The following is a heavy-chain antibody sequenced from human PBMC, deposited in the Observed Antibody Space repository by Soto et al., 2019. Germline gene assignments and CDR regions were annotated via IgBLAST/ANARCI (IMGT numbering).Heavy chain of an antibody. V-gene: IGHV3-30-3*01. Sequence: QVQLVESGGGGVNPGGSRSPSGAAPGSILSGNAMPGSGQAQGKGRKWVAVFSYVGNTQYNEDSGKGRFTASRDNSNNILYVEKKNLRDEDTAMYYCAKETNAYDINIWGQGTLVTVSP. CDR2: FSYVGNTQ. J-gene: IGHJ4*02. D-gene: IGHD3-9*01. CDR3: AKETNAYDINI. CDR1: GSILSGNA.